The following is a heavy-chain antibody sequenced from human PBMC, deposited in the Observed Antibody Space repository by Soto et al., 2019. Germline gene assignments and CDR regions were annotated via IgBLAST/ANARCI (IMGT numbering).Heavy chain of an antibody. Sequence: TSETLSLTCAVSGGSISSSNWWSWVRQPPGKGLEWIGEIYHSGSTNYNPSLKSRVTISVDTSKNQFSLKLSSVTAADTAVYYCAILRVAARPFDYWGQGILVTVSS. CDR1: GGSISSSNW. V-gene: IGHV4-4*02. CDR3: AILRVAARPFDY. D-gene: IGHD6-6*01. J-gene: IGHJ4*02. CDR2: IYHSGST.